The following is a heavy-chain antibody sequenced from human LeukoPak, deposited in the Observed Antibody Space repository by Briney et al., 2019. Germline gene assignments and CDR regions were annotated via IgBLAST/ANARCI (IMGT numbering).Heavy chain of an antibody. V-gene: IGHV4-4*07. CDR3: ARGSRRFDP. D-gene: IGHD3-10*01. J-gene: IGHJ5*02. CDR2: IYTSGST. Sequence: SETLSLTCTVSGGSISSYYWSWIRQPAGKGLEWIGRIYTSGSTNYNPSLKSRVTMSVDTTKNQFSLELSSMTAADTDVYYCARGSRRFDPWGQETLVTVSS. CDR1: GGSISSYY.